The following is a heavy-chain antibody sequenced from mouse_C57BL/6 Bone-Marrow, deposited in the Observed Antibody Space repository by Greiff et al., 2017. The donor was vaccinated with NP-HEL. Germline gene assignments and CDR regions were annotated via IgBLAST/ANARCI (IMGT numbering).Heavy chain of an antibody. Sequence: EVQLQESGGGLVKPGGSLKLSCAASGFTFSSYTMSWVRQTPEKRLEWVATISGGGGNTYYPDSVKGRFTISRDNAKNTLYLQMSSLRSEDTALYYCAPAFYAMDYWGQGTSVTVSS. CDR1: GFTFSSYT. CDR3: APAFYAMDY. J-gene: IGHJ4*01. CDR2: ISGGGGNT. V-gene: IGHV5-9*01.